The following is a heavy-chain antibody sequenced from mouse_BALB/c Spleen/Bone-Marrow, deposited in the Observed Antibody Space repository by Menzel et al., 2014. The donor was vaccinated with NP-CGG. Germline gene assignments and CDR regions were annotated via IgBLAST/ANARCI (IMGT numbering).Heavy chain of an antibody. V-gene: IGHV5-6-5*01. Sequence: EVMLVESGGGLVKPGGSLKLSCAASGFTFSSYAMSWVRQTPEKRLEWVASISSGGSTYYPDSVKGRFTISRDNARNILYLQMGSLRSEDTAMYYCARGYDGYYGFAYWGQGTLVTVSA. J-gene: IGHJ3*01. CDR3: ARGYDGYYGFAY. CDR1: GFTFSSYA. D-gene: IGHD2-3*01. CDR2: ISSGGST.